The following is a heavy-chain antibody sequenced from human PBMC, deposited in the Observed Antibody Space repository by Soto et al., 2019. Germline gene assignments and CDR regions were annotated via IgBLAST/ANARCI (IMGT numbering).Heavy chain of an antibody. Sequence: SVKVSCKASGGTFSSYAISWVRQAPGQGLEWMGGIIPIFGTANYAQKFQGRVTITADESTSTAYMELSSLRSEDTAVYYCAREWWPPPPSCCCYGRGSWGQETTV. CDR3: AREWWPPPPSCCCYGRGS. J-gene: IGHJ6*01. V-gene: IGHV1-69*13. CDR2: IIPIFGTA. CDR1: GGTFSSYA. D-gene: IGHD2-15*01.